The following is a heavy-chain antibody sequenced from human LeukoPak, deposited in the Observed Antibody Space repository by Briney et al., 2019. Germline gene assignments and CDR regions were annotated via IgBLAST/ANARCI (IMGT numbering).Heavy chain of an antibody. CDR1: GFIFTNYW. J-gene: IGHJ4*02. CDR2: IRQDGGDI. V-gene: IGHV3-7*01. CDR3: ARDYGGSSPFDY. Sequence: GGSLRLSCTASGFIFTNYWMSWVRQAPGKGLEWVANIRQDGGDIYYVDSVKGRFTISRDNAKTSLYLQMNSLRAEDTAVYYCARDYGGSSPFDYWGQGTLVTVSS. D-gene: IGHD4-23*01.